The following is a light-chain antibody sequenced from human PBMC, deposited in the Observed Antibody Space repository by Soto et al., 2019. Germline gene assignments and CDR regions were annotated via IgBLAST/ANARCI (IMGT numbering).Light chain of an antibody. J-gene: IGLJ1*01. CDR2: EVN. Sequence: QSVLPQPPSASGSPGQSVTISCTGTSSDVGGYNYVSWYQQHPGKAPELMIYEVNKRPSGVPDRFSGSKSGNTASLTVSGLQAEDEGDYYCSSHAGSKRVFGTGTKVTVL. V-gene: IGLV2-8*01. CDR3: SSHAGSKRV. CDR1: SSDVGGYNY.